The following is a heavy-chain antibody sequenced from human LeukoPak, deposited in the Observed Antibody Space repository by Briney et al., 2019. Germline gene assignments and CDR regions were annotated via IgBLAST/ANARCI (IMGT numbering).Heavy chain of an antibody. V-gene: IGHV4-59*01. CDR1: GGSISSYY. J-gene: IGHJ3*02. Sequence: PSETLSLTCTVSGGSISSYYWSWIRQPPGKGLEWIGYIYYSGSTNYNPSLKSRVTISVDTSKNQFSLKLSSVTAADTAVYYCARRVYSNYAGGAFDIWGQGTMVTVSS. CDR3: ARRVYSNYAGGAFDI. D-gene: IGHD4-11*01. CDR2: IYYSGST.